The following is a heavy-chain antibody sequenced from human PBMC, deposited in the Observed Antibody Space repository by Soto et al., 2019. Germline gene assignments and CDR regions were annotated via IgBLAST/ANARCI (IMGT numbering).Heavy chain of an antibody. J-gene: IGHJ3*02. D-gene: IGHD5-12*01. V-gene: IGHV4-4*07. CDR2: MYVTGTT. CDR3: ARDGGYTGYEEGNPFDI. Sequence: PSETLSLTCTVSGGSISHHYWSWIRQPAGTRLEWIGRMYVTGTTYYNPSLKNRVSMSIDTSKNQFSLKLSSVTAADTAVYYCARDGGYTGYEEGNPFDIWGQGTMVTVSS. CDR1: GGSISHHY.